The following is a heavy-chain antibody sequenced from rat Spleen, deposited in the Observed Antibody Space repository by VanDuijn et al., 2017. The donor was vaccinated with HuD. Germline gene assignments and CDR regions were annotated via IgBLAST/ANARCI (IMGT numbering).Heavy chain of an antibody. Sequence: EVQLVESGGGLVQPGRSLKLSCAASGFTFSNYGMHWIRQAPKKGLEWVATIFYDGSSTYYRDSVKGRFTISRDNAKSTLYLQMDSLRSEDTASYYCARQGKTVEDYFDYWGQGVMVTVSS. CDR1: GFTFSNYG. CDR3: ARQGKTVEDYFDY. CDR2: IFYDGSST. V-gene: IGHV5-29*01. J-gene: IGHJ2*01. D-gene: IGHD4-2*01.